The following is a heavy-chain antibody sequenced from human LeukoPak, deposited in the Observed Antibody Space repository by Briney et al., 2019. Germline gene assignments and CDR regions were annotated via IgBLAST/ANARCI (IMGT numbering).Heavy chain of an antibody. Sequence: GGSLRLSCAASGFTFSSHWMSWVRQAPGKGLEWVANIKQDGSEKYYVDSVKGRFTISRDNAKNSLYLQMNSLRAEDTAVHYCARDVGGYPLRWFDPWGQGTLVTVSS. CDR3: ARDVGGYPLRWFDP. CDR2: IKQDGSEK. D-gene: IGHD2-15*01. CDR1: GFTFSSHW. J-gene: IGHJ5*02. V-gene: IGHV3-7*01.